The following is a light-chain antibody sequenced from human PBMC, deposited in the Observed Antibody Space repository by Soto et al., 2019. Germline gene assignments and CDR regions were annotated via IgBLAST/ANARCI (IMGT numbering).Light chain of an antibody. CDR3: QQYNRASWT. CDR1: QSIDTW. V-gene: IGKV1-5*01. J-gene: IGKJ1*01. Sequence: DIQMTQSPSTLSAYVGDRVSITCRASQSIDTWLAWYQQKPGKAPSLLIFDASILESGVPSRFSGSGSGTESTLTISSLQPDDFATYYCQQYNRASWTFGQGTRVEI. CDR2: DAS.